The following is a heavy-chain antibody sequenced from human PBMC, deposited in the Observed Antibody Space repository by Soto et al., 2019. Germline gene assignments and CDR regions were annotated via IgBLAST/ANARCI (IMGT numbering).Heavy chain of an antibody. CDR1: GGTFSSYA. V-gene: IGHV1-69*06. CDR3: ARVLGGGYCTNGVCFFDY. D-gene: IGHD2-8*01. CDR2: IIPIFGTA. Sequence: QVQLVQSGAEVKKAGSSVKVSCKASGGTFSSYAISWVRQAPGQGLEWMGGIIPIFGTANYAQKFQGRVTITADKSTSTAYMELSSLRSEDTAVYYCARVLGGGYCTNGVCFFDYWGQGTLVTVSS. J-gene: IGHJ4*02.